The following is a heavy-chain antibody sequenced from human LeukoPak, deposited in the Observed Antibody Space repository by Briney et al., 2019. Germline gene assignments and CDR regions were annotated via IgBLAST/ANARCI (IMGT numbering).Heavy chain of an antibody. J-gene: IGHJ4*02. CDR3: ATAELRYFDWLSPPVDY. CDR2: ISYDGSNK. Sequence: GGSLRLSCAASGFTFSTYAMHWVRQAPGKGLEWVAVISYDGSNKYSADSVKGRFSISRDNTKNTLYLQMNSLRAEDTAVYYCATAELRYFDWLSPPVDYWGQGTLVTVSS. V-gene: IGHV3-30*03. D-gene: IGHD3-9*01. CDR1: GFTFSTYA.